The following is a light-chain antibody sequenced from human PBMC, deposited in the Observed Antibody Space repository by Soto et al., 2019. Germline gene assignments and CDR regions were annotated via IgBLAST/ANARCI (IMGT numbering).Light chain of an antibody. CDR1: QSISSY. CDR3: QQSYRNPRT. V-gene: IGKV1-39*01. CDR2: GAS. J-gene: IGKJ4*01. Sequence: DIQMTQSPSSLSASVGDRVTITCRASQSISSYLNWYQQTPGKAPNLLIYGASTLQSGVPSRFSGSGSGTDFTLTISSLQPEHFATYYCQQSYRNPRTFGGGTKVDIK.